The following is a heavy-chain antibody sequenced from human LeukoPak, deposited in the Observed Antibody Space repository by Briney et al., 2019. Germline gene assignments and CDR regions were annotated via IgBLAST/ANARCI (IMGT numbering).Heavy chain of an antibody. J-gene: IGHJ6*03. CDR3: ARGYSNQYYYYYYMDV. CDR1: GGSISSHY. D-gene: IGHD4-11*01. CDR2: IYYSGST. Sequence: SETLSLTCTVSGGSISSHYWSWIRQPPGKGLEWIGYIYYSGSTNYNPSLKSRVTISVDTSKNRFSLKLSSVTAADTAVYYCARGYSNQYYYYYYMDVWGKGTTVTVSS. V-gene: IGHV4-59*11.